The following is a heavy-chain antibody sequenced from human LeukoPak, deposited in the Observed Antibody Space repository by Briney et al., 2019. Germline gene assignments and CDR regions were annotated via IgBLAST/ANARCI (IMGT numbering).Heavy chain of an antibody. CDR2: MHNSGSS. CDR1: GASTSHFY. V-gene: IGHV4-59*01. D-gene: IGHD5-12*01. Sequence: SETLSLTCTVSGASTSHFYWNWIRQPPGKGLEWIGYMHNSGSSKHSPSLKSRVTISIDTSKNQFSLQLTSVTAADTAIYYCARSAEWLRNAFDIWGQGTVVSVSS. J-gene: IGHJ3*02. CDR3: ARSAEWLRNAFDI.